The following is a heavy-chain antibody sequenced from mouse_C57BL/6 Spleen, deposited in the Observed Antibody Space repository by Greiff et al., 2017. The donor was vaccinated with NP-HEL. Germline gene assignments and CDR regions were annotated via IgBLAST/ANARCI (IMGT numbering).Heavy chain of an antibody. CDR3: ARPMDYYGSDYFDY. D-gene: IGHD1-1*01. CDR2: ISSGGSYT. V-gene: IGHV5-6*01. CDR1: GFTFSSYG. J-gene: IGHJ2*01. Sequence: EVMLVESGGDLVKPGGSLKLSCAASGFTFSSYGMSWVRQTPDKRLEWVATISSGGSYTYYPDSVKGRFTISRDNAKNTLYLQMSSLKSEDTAMYYCARPMDYYGSDYFDYWGQGTTLTVSS.